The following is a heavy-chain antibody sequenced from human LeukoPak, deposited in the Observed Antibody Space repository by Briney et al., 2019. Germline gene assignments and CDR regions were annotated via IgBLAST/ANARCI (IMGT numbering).Heavy chain of an antibody. V-gene: IGHV1-18*04. CDR2: ISAYNGNT. Sequence: GASVKVSCEASGYTFTSYGISWVRQAPGQGLEWMGWISAYNGNTNYAQKLQGRVTMTTDTPTSTAYMELRSLRSDDTAVYYCARDQVPRQWLPLGWFDPWGQGTLVTVSS. J-gene: IGHJ5*02. D-gene: IGHD6-19*01. CDR1: GYTFTSYG. CDR3: ARDQVPRQWLPLGWFDP.